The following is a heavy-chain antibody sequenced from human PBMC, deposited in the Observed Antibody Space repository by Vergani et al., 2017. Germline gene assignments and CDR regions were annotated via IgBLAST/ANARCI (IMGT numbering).Heavy chain of an antibody. Sequence: EVQLVQSGAEVKKPGATMKISCKVSGYTFTDHYMHWVKQAPGQGLEWMGLVDPEDGETIYAEKFKGRVTIAADTSTDTDHLELSSLRSEDTAVYYCATPQTVTTGGMEVWGQGTTVIVSS. CDR1: GYTFTDHY. V-gene: IGHV1-69-2*01. CDR2: VDPEDGET. D-gene: IGHD4-17*01. J-gene: IGHJ6*02. CDR3: ATPQTVTTGGMEV.